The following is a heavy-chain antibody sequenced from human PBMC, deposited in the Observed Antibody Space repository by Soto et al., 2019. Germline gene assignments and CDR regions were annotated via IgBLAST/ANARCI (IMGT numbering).Heavy chain of an antibody. J-gene: IGHJ4*02. D-gene: IGHD2-15*01. CDR1: GYTFTSYY. V-gene: IGHV1-46*01. CDR2: INPSGST. Sequence: QVQLVQSGAEVKKPGASVKVSCKASGYTFTSYYLHWVRQAPGQGLEWMGIINPSGSTTYAQKFQGRVTMTTDTSTSTVYMELSSLRSDDTAVYYCARVYCSAGSCYGIDFWGQGTLVTVSS. CDR3: ARVYCSAGSCYGIDF.